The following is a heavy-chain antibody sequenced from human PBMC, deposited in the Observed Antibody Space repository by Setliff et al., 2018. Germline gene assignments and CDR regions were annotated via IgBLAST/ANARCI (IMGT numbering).Heavy chain of an antibody. CDR2: IYPSDSDI. CDR3: ARPAYSSRWYEIKGFEY. D-gene: IGHD6-13*01. Sequence: PGESPKISCKGSGYNFINYWIGWVRQMPGKGLEWMGIIYPSDSDIRYSPSFQGQVTISADKSISTAYLQWSSLKASDTAIYYCARPAYSSRWYEIKGFEYWGQGTLVTVS. CDR1: GYNFINYW. J-gene: IGHJ4*02. V-gene: IGHV5-51*01.